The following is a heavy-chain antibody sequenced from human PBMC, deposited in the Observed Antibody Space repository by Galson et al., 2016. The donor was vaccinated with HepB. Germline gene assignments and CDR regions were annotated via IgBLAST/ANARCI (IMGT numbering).Heavy chain of an antibody. D-gene: IGHD6-19*01. CDR2: TSHDGSNE. J-gene: IGHJ5*02. Sequence: SLRLSCAASGLIFSNHAMHWVRQAPGQGLEWVAVTSHDGSNEYYADSVKGRFAISRDNHKNALYLQMNSLTAGDPAVYYCAKGGPGIAVPADLWGQGILVTVSS. CDR1: GLIFSNHA. V-gene: IGHV3-30*18. CDR3: AKGGPGIAVPADL.